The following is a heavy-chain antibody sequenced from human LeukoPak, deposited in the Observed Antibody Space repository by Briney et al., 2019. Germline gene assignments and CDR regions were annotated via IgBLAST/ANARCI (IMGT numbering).Heavy chain of an antibody. CDR3: AKGRSVRGSSGTDY. V-gene: IGHV3-66*01. D-gene: IGHD6-13*01. CDR2: IYSGGST. Sequence: GGSLRLSCAASGFTVSSNYMSWVRQAPGKGLEWVSVIYSGGSTYYADSVKGRFTISRDNSKNTLYLQLNSLRVEDTAVYYCAKGRSVRGSSGTDYWGQGTLVTVSS. J-gene: IGHJ4*02. CDR1: GFTVSSNY.